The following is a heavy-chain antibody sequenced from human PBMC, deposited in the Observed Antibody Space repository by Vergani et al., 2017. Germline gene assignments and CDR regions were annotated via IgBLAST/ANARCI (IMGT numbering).Heavy chain of an antibody. CDR3: ARNDFDCSRTSCYVYYYYYMDV. V-gene: IGHV3-30-3*01. J-gene: IGHJ6*03. CDR2: ISYDGSNK. Sequence: VQLVESGGGVVQPGRSLRLSCAASGFTFSSYAMHWVRQAPGKGLEWVAVISYDGSNKYYADSVKGRFTISRDNSKNTLYLQMNSLRAEDTAVYYCARNDFDCSRTSCYVYYYYYMDVWGKGTTVTVSS. D-gene: IGHD2-2*01. CDR1: GFTFSSYA.